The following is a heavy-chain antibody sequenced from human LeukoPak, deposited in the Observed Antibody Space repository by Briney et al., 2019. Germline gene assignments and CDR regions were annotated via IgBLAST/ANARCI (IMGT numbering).Heavy chain of an antibody. CDR1: GFTFSSYA. CDR2: ISGSGGST. CDR3: AKDPMSLMYYDFWSGSVPYYFDY. Sequence: GRSLRLSCAASGFTFSSYAMSWVRQAPGKGLEWVSAISGSGGSTYYADSVKGRFTISRDNSKNTLYLQMNSLRAEDTAVYYCAKDPMSLMYYDFWSGSVPYYFDYWGQGTLVTVSS. D-gene: IGHD3-3*01. J-gene: IGHJ4*02. V-gene: IGHV3-23*01.